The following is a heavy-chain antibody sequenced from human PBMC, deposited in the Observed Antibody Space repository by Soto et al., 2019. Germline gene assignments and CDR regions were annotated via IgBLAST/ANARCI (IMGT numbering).Heavy chain of an antibody. J-gene: IGHJ5*02. CDR3: ARGKPDYDFWSGYYRRWFDP. Sequence: QVQLQQWGAGLLKPSETLSLTCAVYGGSFSGYYWSWIRQPPGKGPEWIGEINHSGSTNYNPSLKSRVTISVDPSKNQFSLKMSSVTAADTAVYYCARGKPDYDFWSGYYRRWFDPWGQGTLVTVSS. CDR1: GGSFSGYY. CDR2: INHSGST. D-gene: IGHD3-3*01. V-gene: IGHV4-34*01.